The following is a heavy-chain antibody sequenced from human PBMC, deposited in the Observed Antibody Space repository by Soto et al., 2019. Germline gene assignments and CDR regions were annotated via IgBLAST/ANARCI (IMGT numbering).Heavy chain of an antibody. CDR1: GDSVSSNSAA. V-gene: IGHV6-1*01. D-gene: IGHD2-2*01. Sequence: PSQTLSLTCAISGDSVSSNSAAWNWIGQSPSRGLEWLGRTYYRSKWYNDYAVSVKSRITINPDTSKNQFSLQLNSVTPEDTAVYYCARVTDCSSTSCYFLDVWGQGTTVTAP. CDR3: ARVTDCSSTSCYFLDV. J-gene: IGHJ6*02. CDR2: TYYRSKWYN.